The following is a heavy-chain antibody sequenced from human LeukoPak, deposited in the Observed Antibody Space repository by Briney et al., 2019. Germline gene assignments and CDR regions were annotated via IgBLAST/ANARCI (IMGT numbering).Heavy chain of an antibody. CDR1: GYTFTNCD. CDR3: ARCSGGSCYNSLDY. CDR2: VTTKNGNT. V-gene: IGHV1-18*01. J-gene: IGHJ4*02. D-gene: IGHD2-15*01. Sequence: AASVKVSCKASGYTFTNCDINWVRQAPGQGLEWMGWVTTKNGNTNYAQKLQDRLTITTDTSTNTAYMDLRSLKSDDTALYYCARCSGGSCYNSLDYWGQGTLVTVSS.